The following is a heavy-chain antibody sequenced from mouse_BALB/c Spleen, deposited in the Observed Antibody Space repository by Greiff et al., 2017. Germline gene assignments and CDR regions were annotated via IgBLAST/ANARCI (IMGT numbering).Heavy chain of an antibody. D-gene: IGHD2-3*01. Sequence: QVQLQQSGAELVRPGSSVKISCKASGYAFSSYWMYWVKQRPGQGLEWIGEINPSNGGTNFNEKFKSKATLTVDKSSSTAYMQLSSLTSEDSAVYYCTRLGYYEYYYAMDYWGQGTSVTVSS. J-gene: IGHJ4*01. V-gene: IGHV1S81*02. CDR2: INPSNGGT. CDR1: GYAFSSYW. CDR3: TRLGYYEYYYAMDY.